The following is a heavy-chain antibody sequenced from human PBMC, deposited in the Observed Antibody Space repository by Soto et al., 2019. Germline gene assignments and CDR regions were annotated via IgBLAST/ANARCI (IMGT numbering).Heavy chain of an antibody. D-gene: IGHD3-16*01. Sequence: WESLQISSLGSVYTFINYWITWVRHIPGKGLERMGTIDPIDSSAVYSPSFQGHITISVDKSINNAYLHWSSLRASDTAIYYCATRFGKGGGWFEYWGKGNRVIVSS. V-gene: IGHV5-10-1*01. CDR2: IDPIDSSA. CDR1: VYTFINYW. J-gene: IGHJ5*01. CDR3: ATRFGKGGGWFEY.